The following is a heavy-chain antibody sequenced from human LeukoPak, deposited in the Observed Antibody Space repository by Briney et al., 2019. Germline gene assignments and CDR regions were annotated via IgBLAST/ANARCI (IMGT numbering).Heavy chain of an antibody. CDR1: GLTFSSYW. Sequence: GGSLRLSCAASGLTFSSYWMSWVRQAPGKGLEWVANIRRDGSEKYYVDSVKGRFTISRDNAKNSLYLQMNSLRAEDTAVYYCATLYCSTTSCFDYWGQGTLVTVSS. CDR3: ATLYCSTTSCFDY. D-gene: IGHD2-2*01. V-gene: IGHV3-7*01. CDR2: IRRDGSEK. J-gene: IGHJ4*02.